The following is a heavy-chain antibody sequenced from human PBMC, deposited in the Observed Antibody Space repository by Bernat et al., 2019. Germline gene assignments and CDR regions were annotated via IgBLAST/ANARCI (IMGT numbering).Heavy chain of an antibody. J-gene: IGHJ4*02. CDR2: ISGDGGSK. CDR1: GFTFDDYA. D-gene: IGHD3-9*01. Sequence: EVQLVEVGGGVVQPGGSLRLSCAASGFTFDDYAMHWVRQAPGKGLEWVPVISGDGGSKYHADSVNCRFTISRDNIKNSLYLQMNSLRTEDTALYYRAKGVLEGSYDIMTGSYFDYWGQGTLVTVSS. V-gene: IGHV3-43*02. CDR3: AKGVLEGSYDIMTGSYFDY.